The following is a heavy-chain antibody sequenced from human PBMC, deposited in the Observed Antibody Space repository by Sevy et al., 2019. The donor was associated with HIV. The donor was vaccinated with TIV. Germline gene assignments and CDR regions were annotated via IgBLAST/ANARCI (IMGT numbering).Heavy chain of an antibody. J-gene: IGHJ4*02. D-gene: IGHD3-3*01. CDR1: GGSISSSSYY. Sequence: SETLSLTCTVSGGSISSSSYYWGWIRQPPGKGLEWIGSIYYSGSTYYNPSLKSRVTISVDTSKNQFSLKLSSVTAADTAVYYCARTEWLSTFDYWGQGTLVIVSS. V-gene: IGHV4-39*01. CDR2: IYYSGST. CDR3: ARTEWLSTFDY.